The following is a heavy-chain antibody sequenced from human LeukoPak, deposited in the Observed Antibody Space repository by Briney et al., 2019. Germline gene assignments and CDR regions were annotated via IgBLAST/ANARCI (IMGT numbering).Heavy chain of an antibody. Sequence: SETLSLTCTVSGGSISSGGYYWSWIRQPPEKGLEWIGYIYYSGRTYYNPSLRSRVTIVVDTSNNQFSLNLNSVTAADTAVYYCARRVVTPYYFDYWGQGMLVIVSS. CDR1: GGSISSGGYY. V-gene: IGHV4-30-4*08. D-gene: IGHD3-3*01. CDR2: IYYSGRT. J-gene: IGHJ4*02. CDR3: ARRVVTPYYFDY.